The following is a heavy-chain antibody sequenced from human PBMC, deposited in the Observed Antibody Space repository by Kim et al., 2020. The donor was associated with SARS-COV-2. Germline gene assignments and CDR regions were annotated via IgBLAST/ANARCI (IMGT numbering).Heavy chain of an antibody. CDR3: ARQEVPAAIDPWSDRHYYYYYGMDV. CDR1: GGSISSSSYY. CDR2: IYYSGST. D-gene: IGHD2-2*01. J-gene: IGHJ6*02. V-gene: IGHV4-39*01. Sequence: SETLSLTCTVSGGSISSSSYYWGWIRQPPGKGLEWIGSIYYSGSTYYNPSLKSRVTISVDTSKNQFSLKLSSVTAADTAVYYCARQEVPAAIDPWSDRHYYYYYGMDVWGLGTTVTVSS.